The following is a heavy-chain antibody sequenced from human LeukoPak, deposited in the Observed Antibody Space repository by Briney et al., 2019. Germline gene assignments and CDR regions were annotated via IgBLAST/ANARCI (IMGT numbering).Heavy chain of an antibody. V-gene: IGHV3-23*01. Sequence: GGSLRLSCAASGFTFSSYAMSWVRQAPGKGLEWVSAISGSGGSTYYADSVKGRFTISRDNSRNTLYLQMNSLRAEDTAVYYCAKGYDFWSAHAMGVWGQGTTVTVSS. CDR1: GFTFSSYA. J-gene: IGHJ6*02. D-gene: IGHD3-3*01. CDR3: AKGYDFWSAHAMGV. CDR2: ISGSGGST.